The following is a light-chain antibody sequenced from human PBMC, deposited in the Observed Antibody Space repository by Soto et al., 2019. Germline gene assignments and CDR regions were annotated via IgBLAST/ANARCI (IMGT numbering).Light chain of an antibody. Sequence: EIVLTQSPGTVSLSPGERATLSCRASQSVGSRWLAWYQQKPGQAPRVLIYGGSNRATGIPDRFSGSGSGTYFTITISRLEPEDFAVYYCQQYYSSRTFGQGTKVEMK. V-gene: IGKV3-20*01. J-gene: IGKJ1*01. CDR2: GGS. CDR3: QQYYSSRT. CDR1: QSVGSRW.